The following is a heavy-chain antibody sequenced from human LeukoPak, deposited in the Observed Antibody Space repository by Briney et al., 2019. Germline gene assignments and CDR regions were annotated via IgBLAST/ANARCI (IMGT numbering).Heavy chain of an antibody. Sequence: GGSLRLSCAASGFTFRSYWMNWVRQAPGKGLEWVANINQDGSEKYYVDSVKGRFTISRDNAKNSLSLQMSSLRAEDTAVYYCARDHTEPRVIFDPWGQGTLVTVSS. V-gene: IGHV3-7*05. CDR3: ARDHTEPRVIFDP. CDR2: INQDGSEK. J-gene: IGHJ5*02. CDR1: GFTFRSYW. D-gene: IGHD1-14*01.